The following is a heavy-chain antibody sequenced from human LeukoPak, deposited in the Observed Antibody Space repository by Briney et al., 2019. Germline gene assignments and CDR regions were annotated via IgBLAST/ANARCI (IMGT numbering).Heavy chain of an antibody. D-gene: IGHD3-16*01. V-gene: IGHV4-39*07. CDR2: IYYSGST. CDR3: ASHAVPWGYYFDY. J-gene: IGHJ4*02. CDR1: GGSISSSSYY. Sequence: SETLSLTCTVSGGSISSSSYYWGWIRQPPGKGLEWIGSIYYSGSTYYNPSLKSRVTISVDTSKNQFSLKLSSVTAADTAVYYCASHAVPWGYYFDYWGQGTLVTVSS.